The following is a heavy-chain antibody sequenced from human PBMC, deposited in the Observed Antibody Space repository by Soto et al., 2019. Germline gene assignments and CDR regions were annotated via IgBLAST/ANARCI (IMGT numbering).Heavy chain of an antibody. D-gene: IGHD5-18*01. Sequence: PSETLSLTCAVSGGSISSGEYYWTWIRQPPGKGLEWIGYIYYSGSTNYNPSLKSRVTISVDTSKNQFSLKLSSVTAADTAVYYCARDPDTAMVRGAFDIWGQGTMVTVSS. CDR2: IYYSGST. V-gene: IGHV4-61*08. CDR1: GGSISSGEYY. CDR3: ARDPDTAMVRGAFDI. J-gene: IGHJ3*02.